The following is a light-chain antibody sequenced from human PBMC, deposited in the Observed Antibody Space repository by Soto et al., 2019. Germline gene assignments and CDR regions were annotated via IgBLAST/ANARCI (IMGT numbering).Light chain of an antibody. CDR1: QAVGSY. Sequence: VIWMTQSPSLVSAYTGDRVTITCRMSQAVGSYLAWYQQKPGKAPELLIYAASTLHSGVPPRFSGSGSGTDFTLTISSLQSEDFATYYCQQYDTLPLTFGGGTRVEIK. CDR3: QQYDTLPLT. V-gene: IGKV1D-8*01. J-gene: IGKJ4*01. CDR2: AAS.